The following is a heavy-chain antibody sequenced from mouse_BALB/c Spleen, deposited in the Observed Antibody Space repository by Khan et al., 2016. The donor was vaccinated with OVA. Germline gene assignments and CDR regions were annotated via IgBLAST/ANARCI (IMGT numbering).Heavy chain of an antibody. J-gene: IGHJ3*01. CDR3: ARLAYYYDSERFAY. D-gene: IGHD1-1*01. V-gene: IGHV5-6*01. CDR2: VSTGGHYT. Sequence: EVELVESGGDVVKPGGSLKLSCAASGFTFSTYGMSWVRQTPDKRLEWVATVSTGGHYTYYTDTVKGRFTISRDNAKSTLYLQMNSLKSADTAMFYCARLAYYYDSERFAYWGQGTLVTVSA. CDR1: GFTFSTYG.